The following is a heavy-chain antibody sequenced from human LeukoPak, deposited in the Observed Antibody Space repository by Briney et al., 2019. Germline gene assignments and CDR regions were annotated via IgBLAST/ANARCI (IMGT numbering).Heavy chain of an antibody. D-gene: IGHD3-9*01. V-gene: IGHV3-30*04. J-gene: IGHJ4*02. CDR2: ISYDGSNK. CDR3: AKGYYFDILSGYSSLDS. Sequence: GSLRLSCAASGFTFSSFAMHWVRQAPGKGLEWVAVISYDGSNKYYADSVKGRFTISRDDSKNTLYLQMNSLRAEDTATYYCAKGYYFDILSGYSSLDSWGQGTLVTVSS. CDR1: GFTFSSFA.